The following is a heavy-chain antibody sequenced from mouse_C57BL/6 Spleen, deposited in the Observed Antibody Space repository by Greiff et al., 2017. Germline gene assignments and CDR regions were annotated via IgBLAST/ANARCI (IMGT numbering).Heavy chain of an antibody. J-gene: IGHJ1*03. Sequence: VKLMESGPELVKPGASVKLSCKASGYTFTSYDINWVKQRPGQGLEWIGWIYPRDGSTKYNEKFKGKATLTVDTSSSTAYMELHSLTSEDSAVYFCARPWYFDVWGTGTTVTVSS. CDR2: IYPRDGST. CDR3: ARPWYFDV. V-gene: IGHV1-85*01. CDR1: GYTFTSYD.